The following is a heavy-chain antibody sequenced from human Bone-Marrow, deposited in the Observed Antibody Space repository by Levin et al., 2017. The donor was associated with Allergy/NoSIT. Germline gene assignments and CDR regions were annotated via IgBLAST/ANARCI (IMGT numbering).Heavy chain of an antibody. D-gene: IGHD1-1*01. Sequence: ASVKVSCKASGYTFTGYYMHWVRQAPGQGLEWMGWINPNSGGTNYAQKFQGRVTMTRDTSISTAYMELSRLRSDDTAVYYCARGPTGTDAISPFDYWGQGTLVTVSS. CDR1: GYTFTGYY. CDR2: INPNSGGT. V-gene: IGHV1-2*02. J-gene: IGHJ4*02. CDR3: ARGPTGTDAISPFDY.